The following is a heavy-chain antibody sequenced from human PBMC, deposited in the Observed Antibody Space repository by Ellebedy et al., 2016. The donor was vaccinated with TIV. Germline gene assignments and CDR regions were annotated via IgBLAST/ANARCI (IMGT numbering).Heavy chain of an antibody. CDR1: GGSISSYY. D-gene: IGHD6-13*01. CDR2: IDYSGST. V-gene: IGHV4-59*01. Sequence: MPSETLSLTCTVSGGSISSYYWSWIRQPPGKGLEWIGYIDYSGSTNYNPSLKSRVTISVDTSKNQFSLRLRSVTAADTAVYYCARVVWQQPVLYAFDIWGQGTMVTVSS. J-gene: IGHJ3*02. CDR3: ARVVWQQPVLYAFDI.